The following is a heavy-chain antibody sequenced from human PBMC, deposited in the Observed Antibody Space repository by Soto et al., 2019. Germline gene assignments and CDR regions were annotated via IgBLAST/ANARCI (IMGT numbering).Heavy chain of an antibody. CDR3: AALYYYGSGSLNWFDP. Sequence: PSETLSLTCTVSGGSVSSGSYYWSWIRQPPGKGLEWIGYIYYSGSTNCNPSLKSRVTISVDTSKNQFSLKLSSVTAADTAVYYCAALYYYGSGSLNWFDPWGQGTLVTVSS. D-gene: IGHD3-10*01. V-gene: IGHV4-61*01. CDR2: IYYSGST. CDR1: GGSVSSGSYY. J-gene: IGHJ5*02.